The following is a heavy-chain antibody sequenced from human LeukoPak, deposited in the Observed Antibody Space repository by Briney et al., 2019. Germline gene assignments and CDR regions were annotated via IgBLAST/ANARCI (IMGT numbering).Heavy chain of an antibody. D-gene: IGHD2-15*01. V-gene: IGHV1-69*13. Sequence: GASVNVSCKASGGAFSSYAISWVRQAPGQGLEWIGGIIPIFGTANYAHTFQGRVTITADDYTNTAYMEVSSLRSEDTAVYYCAGDRSPRGNWYFDLWGRGTLVTVSS. CDR3: AGDRSPRGNWYFDL. CDR1: GGAFSSYA. CDR2: IIPIFGTA. J-gene: IGHJ2*01.